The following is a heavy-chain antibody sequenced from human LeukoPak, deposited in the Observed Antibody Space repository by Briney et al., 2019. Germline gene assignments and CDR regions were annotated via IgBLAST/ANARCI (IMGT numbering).Heavy chain of an antibody. Sequence: PGGSLRLSCAASGFXFSSSAISWVRKAPGKGLEWVSAISGSGGSTYYADSGKGRFTISRDNSKNTLYLRMNSLRAEDTAVYYCAKMTLGATNFDFWGQGTPVTVSS. CDR3: AKMTLGATNFDF. CDR2: ISGSGGST. V-gene: IGHV3-23*01. J-gene: IGHJ4*02. D-gene: IGHD1-26*01. CDR1: GFXFSSSA.